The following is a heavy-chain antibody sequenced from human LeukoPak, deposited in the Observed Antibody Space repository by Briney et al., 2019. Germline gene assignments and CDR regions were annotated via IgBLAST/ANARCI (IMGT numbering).Heavy chain of an antibody. V-gene: IGHV3-64*01. CDR1: GFTFSSYA. D-gene: IGHD3-22*01. Sequence: PGGSLRLYCAASGFTFSSYAMHWVRQAPGKGLEYVSAISSNGGSTYYANSVKGRFTISRDNSKNTLYLQMGSLRAEDMAVYYCARAQPEYYYDSSGYQGYFDYWGQGTLVTVSS. CDR3: ARAQPEYYYDSSGYQGYFDY. CDR2: ISSNGGST. J-gene: IGHJ4*02.